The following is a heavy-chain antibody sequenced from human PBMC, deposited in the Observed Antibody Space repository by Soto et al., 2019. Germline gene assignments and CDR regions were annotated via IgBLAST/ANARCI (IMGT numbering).Heavy chain of an antibody. CDR1: GGTFSSYA. V-gene: IGHV1-69*13. CDR2: IIPIFGTA. Sequence: SVKVSCKASGGTFSSYAISWVRQAPGQGLEWMGGIIPIFGTANYAQKFQGRVTITADESTSTAYMELSSLRSEDTAVYYCARRVRGVIANYYYGMDVWGQGTTVTVSS. D-gene: IGHD3-10*01. J-gene: IGHJ6*02. CDR3: ARRVRGVIANYYYGMDV.